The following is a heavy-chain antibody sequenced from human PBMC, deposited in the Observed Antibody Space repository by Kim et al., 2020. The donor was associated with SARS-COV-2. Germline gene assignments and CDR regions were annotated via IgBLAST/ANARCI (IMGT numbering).Heavy chain of an antibody. CDR3: ARAASGSYFDWFDP. V-gene: IGHV3-30*01. J-gene: IGHJ5*02. D-gene: IGHD1-26*01. Sequence: AASVKGRFTISSDNSKNTLYLQMNSLRAEDTAVYYCARAASGSYFDWFDPWGQGTLVTVSS.